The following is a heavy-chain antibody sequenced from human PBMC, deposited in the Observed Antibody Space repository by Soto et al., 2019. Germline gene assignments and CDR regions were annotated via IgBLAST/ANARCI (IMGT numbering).Heavy chain of an antibody. CDR3: ARFDRSYYDILTIGAFDI. D-gene: IGHD3-9*01. V-gene: IGHV4-31*03. Sequence: QVQLQESGPGLVKPSQTLSLTYTVSGGSISSGGYYWSWIRQHPGKGLEWIGYIYYSGSTYYNPSLKSRVTISVDTSKNQFSLKLSSVTAADTAVYYCARFDRSYYDILTIGAFDIWGQGTMVTVSS. J-gene: IGHJ3*02. CDR1: GGSISSGGYY. CDR2: IYYSGST.